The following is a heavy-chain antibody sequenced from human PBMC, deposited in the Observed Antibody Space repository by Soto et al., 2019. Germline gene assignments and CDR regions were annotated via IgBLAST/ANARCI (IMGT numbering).Heavy chain of an antibody. D-gene: IGHD3-22*01. V-gene: IGHV4-31*03. CDR2: IYYSGST. J-gene: IGHJ4*02. CDR1: GGSISSGCYY. Sequence: SETLSLTCTVSGGSISSGCYYWSWIRQHPGKGLEWIGYIYYSGSTYYNPSLKSRVTISVDTSKNQFSLKLSSVTAADTAVYYCARGHYYDSSGYYYFDYWGQGTLVTVSS. CDR3: ARGHYYDSSGYYYFDY.